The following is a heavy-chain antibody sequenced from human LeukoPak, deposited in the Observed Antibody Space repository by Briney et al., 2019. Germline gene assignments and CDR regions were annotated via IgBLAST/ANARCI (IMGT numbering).Heavy chain of an antibody. CDR3: ARDPPHSSGPNSPCFEY. D-gene: IGHD6-19*01. CDR2: ISAYNGNT. CDR1: GYIFSTYG. Sequence: ASVKVSCKASGYIFSTYGISWVRQAPGQGLEWMGWISAYNGNTEYAQKFQGRVTMTTDTSTSTAYMELRSLRSDDTAVYYCARDPPHSSGPNSPCFEYWGQGTLVTVSS. J-gene: IGHJ4*02. V-gene: IGHV1-18*01.